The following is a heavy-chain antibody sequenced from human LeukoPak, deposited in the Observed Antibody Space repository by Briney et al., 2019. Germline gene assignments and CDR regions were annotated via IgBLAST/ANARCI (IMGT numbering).Heavy chain of an antibody. J-gene: IGHJ4*02. CDR1: GYTFTGYY. V-gene: IGHV1-8*03. CDR2: MNPNSGNT. CDR3: ARSGGSGCGTN. D-gene: IGHD6-19*01. Sequence: ASVKVSCKASGYTFTGYYMHWVRQAPGQGLEWMGWMNPNSGNTGYAQKFQGRVTITRNTSISTAYMELSSLRSEDTAVYYCARSGGSGCGTNWGQGTLVTVSS.